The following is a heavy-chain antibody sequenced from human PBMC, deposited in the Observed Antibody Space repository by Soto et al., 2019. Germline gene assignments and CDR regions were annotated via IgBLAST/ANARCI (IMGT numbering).Heavy chain of an antibody. CDR3: AREEASITIFGVTMDY. V-gene: IGHV6-1*01. Sequence: SQTLSLTCAISGDSVSSNSAAWNWIRQSPSRGLEWLGRTYYRSKWFNDYAPSVKSRVTINPDTSNNKFSLQLNSVTPEDTAVYYCAREEASITIFGVTMDYWGQGTLVTVSS. J-gene: IGHJ4*02. CDR1: GDSVSSNSAA. D-gene: IGHD3-3*01. CDR2: TYYRSKWFN.